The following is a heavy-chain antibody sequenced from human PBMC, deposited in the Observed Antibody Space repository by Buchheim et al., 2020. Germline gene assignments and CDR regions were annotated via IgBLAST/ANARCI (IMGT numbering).Heavy chain of an antibody. CDR2: IWYDGSNK. CDR1: GFTFSSYG. Sequence: QVQLVESGGGVVQPGRSLRLSCAASGFTFSSYGMHWVRQAPGKGLEWVAVIWYDGSNKYYADSVKGRFTISRDTSKNTLYLQMNSLRAEDTAVYYCSTVDVNGNSVDYYGMDVWGQGT. V-gene: IGHV3-33*01. CDR3: STVDVNGNSVDYYGMDV. J-gene: IGHJ6*02. D-gene: IGHD4-23*01.